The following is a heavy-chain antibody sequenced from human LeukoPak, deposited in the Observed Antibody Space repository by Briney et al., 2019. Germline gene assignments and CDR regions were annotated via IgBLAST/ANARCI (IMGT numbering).Heavy chain of an antibody. Sequence: SETLSLTCTVSGGSISSYYWNWIRQPPGKGLEWIGYIYYSGSTNYKPSLKSRATISVDTSKNQFSLKLRSVTAADTAVYYCARGGGSGRWGSAFDMWGQGTTVTVSS. D-gene: IGHD6-19*01. J-gene: IGHJ3*02. CDR1: GGSISSYY. CDR3: ARGGGSGRWGSAFDM. CDR2: IYYSGST. V-gene: IGHV4-59*01.